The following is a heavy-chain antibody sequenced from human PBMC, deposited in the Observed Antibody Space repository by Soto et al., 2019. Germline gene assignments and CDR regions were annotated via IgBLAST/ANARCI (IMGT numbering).Heavy chain of an antibody. CDR3: AREGQQQAQETYFYFYGMDV. D-gene: IGHD6-13*01. CDR2: ISGDNVNT. CDR1: GYNFTTYG. J-gene: IGHJ6*02. V-gene: IGHV1-18*01. Sequence: ASVKVSCKASGYNFTTYGISWVRQAPRQGLEWMGWISGDNVNTKSAQKIQGRITMTTDTSAGTAYMELRSLRSDDTAVYFYAREGQQQAQETYFYFYGMDVWGQGTTVTVSS.